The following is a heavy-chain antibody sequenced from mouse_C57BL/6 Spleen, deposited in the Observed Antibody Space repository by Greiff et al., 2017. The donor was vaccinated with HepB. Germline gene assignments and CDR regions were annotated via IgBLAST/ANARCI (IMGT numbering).Heavy chain of an antibody. CDR2: FYPGSGSI. V-gene: IGHV1-62-2*01. CDR3: ARHERAFYYGNDYYAMDY. D-gene: IGHD2-1*01. Sequence: VQLQQSGAELVKPGASVKLSCKASGYTFTEYTIHWVKQRSGQGLEWIGWFYPGSGSIKYNEKFKDKATLTADKSSSTVYMELSRLTSEDSAVYFCARHERAFYYGNDYYAMDYWGQGTSVTVSS. CDR1: GYTFTEYT. J-gene: IGHJ4*01.